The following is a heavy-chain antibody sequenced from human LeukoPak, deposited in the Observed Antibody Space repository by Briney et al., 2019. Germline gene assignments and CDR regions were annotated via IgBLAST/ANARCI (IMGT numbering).Heavy chain of an antibody. V-gene: IGHV1-18*01. Sequence: ASVKVSCKSSGYTFTNYGLTWVRQAPGQGLEWMGWISTYNGNINYAQKFQGRVTMTTDTSTNTAYMELRSLRSDDTAVYFCARWPTIRGDSYYCNGMDVWGQGTTVTVSS. J-gene: IGHJ6*02. CDR1: GYTFTNYG. CDR2: ISTYNGNI. CDR3: ARWPTIRGDSYYCNGMDV. D-gene: IGHD3-10*01.